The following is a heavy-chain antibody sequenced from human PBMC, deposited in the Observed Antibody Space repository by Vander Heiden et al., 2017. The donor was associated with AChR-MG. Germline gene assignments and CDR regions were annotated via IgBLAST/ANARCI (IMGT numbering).Heavy chain of an antibody. D-gene: IGHD5-18*01. J-gene: IGHJ6*02. Sequence: QVQLQQWGAGLLKPSETLSLTCAVYGGSFSGYYWTWIRQPPGKGLEWVGEINHSGSTNYNPSLKSRVTISVDTSKNQFSLKLSSVTAADTAVYYCARGVISGIQLWLGGMDVWGQGTTVTVSS. CDR2: INHSGST. V-gene: IGHV4-34*01. CDR3: ARGVISGIQLWLGGMDV. CDR1: GGSFSGYY.